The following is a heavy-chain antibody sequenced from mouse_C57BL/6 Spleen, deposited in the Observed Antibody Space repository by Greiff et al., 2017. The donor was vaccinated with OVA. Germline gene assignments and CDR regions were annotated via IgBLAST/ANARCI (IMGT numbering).Heavy chain of an antibody. J-gene: IGHJ2*01. CDR2: INPNNGGT. D-gene: IGHD2-4*01. CDR1: GYTFTDYN. Sequence: EVQLQQSGPELVQPGASVKIPCKASGYTFTDYNMDWVKQSHGKSLEWIGDINPNNGGTIYNQKFKGKATLTVDKSSSTAYMELRSLTSEDTAVNYCARRGYDYEGYVEYWGQGTTLTVSS. CDR3: ARRGYDYEGYVEY. V-gene: IGHV1-18*01.